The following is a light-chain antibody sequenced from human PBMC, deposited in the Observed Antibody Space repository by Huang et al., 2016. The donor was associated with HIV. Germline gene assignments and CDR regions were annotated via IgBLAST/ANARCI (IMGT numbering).Light chain of an antibody. J-gene: IGKJ2*01. CDR2: AAS. CDR1: QSISSY. V-gene: IGKV1-39*01. Sequence: DIQMTQSPSSLSASVGDRVTITCRASQSISSYFNWYQQKPGKAPKLLIYAASSLQSGVPSRFSGSGSGTDFTLTISSLQPEDFATYYCQQSYSTPPMYTFGQGTKLEIK. CDR3: QQSYSTPPMYT.